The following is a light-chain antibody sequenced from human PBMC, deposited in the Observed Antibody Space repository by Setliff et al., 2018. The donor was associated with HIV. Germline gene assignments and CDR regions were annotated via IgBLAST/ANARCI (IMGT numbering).Light chain of an antibody. V-gene: IGLV3-21*04. CDR3: HLWDSTSDHV. CDR2: YDT. Sequence: SYELTQPPSVSVAPGKTARITCGGNNIGGKSVHWYQQKPGQAPVLVIYYDTDRPSGIPERFSGSNSGNTATLTISRVEAGDEADYYCHLWDSTSDHVFGTGTKSPS. J-gene: IGLJ1*01. CDR1: NIGGKS.